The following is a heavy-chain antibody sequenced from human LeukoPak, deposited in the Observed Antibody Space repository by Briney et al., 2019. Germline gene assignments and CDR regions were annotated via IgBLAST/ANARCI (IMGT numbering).Heavy chain of an antibody. CDR2: INHSGST. V-gene: IGHV4-34*01. CDR3: ARRKYYYDSSGLFV. CDR1: GGSFSGYY. D-gene: IGHD3-22*01. J-gene: IGHJ6*04. Sequence: SETLSLTCAVYGGSFSGYYWSWIRQPPGKGLEWIGEINHSGSTNYNPSLKSRVTISVDTSKNQFSLKLSSVTAADTAVYYCARRKYYYDSSGLFVWGKGTTVTVCS.